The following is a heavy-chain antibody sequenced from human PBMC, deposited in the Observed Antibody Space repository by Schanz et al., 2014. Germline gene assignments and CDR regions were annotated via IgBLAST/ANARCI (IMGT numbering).Heavy chain of an antibody. V-gene: IGHV1-18*01. D-gene: IGHD6-19*01. J-gene: IGHJ4*02. CDR1: GYTFTSHG. Sequence: QVQLVQSGGEMKKPGASVKVSCKASGYTFTSHGISWVRQAPGQGLEWMGWISAYNGNTNYAQKLQGRVTMTTDTSTSTAYMELRSLRSDDTAVYYGARGGYSSGWYDRDIAHFDYWGQGTLVTVSS. CDR3: ARGGYSSGWYDRDIAHFDY. CDR2: ISAYNGNT.